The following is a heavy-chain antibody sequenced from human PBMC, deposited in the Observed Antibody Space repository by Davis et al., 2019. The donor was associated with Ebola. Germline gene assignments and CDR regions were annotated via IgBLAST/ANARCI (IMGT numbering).Heavy chain of an antibody. J-gene: IGHJ5*02. CDR3: ANHRRGSDWFDP. D-gene: IGHD3-16*01. CDR1: GGSFSGYY. Sequence: PSETLSLTCAVYGGSFSGYYWSWIRQPPGKGLEWIGEINHSGSTNYNPSLKSRVTISVDTSKNQFSLKLSSVTAADTAVYYCANHRRGSDWFDPWGQGTLVTVSS. CDR2: INHSGST. V-gene: IGHV4-34*01.